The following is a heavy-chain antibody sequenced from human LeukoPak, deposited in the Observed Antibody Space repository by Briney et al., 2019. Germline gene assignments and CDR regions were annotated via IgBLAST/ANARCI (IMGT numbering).Heavy chain of an antibody. D-gene: IGHD5-24*01. CDR3: AKGADNSAPVGMLFDY. CDR2: IDGGGGTT. J-gene: IGHJ4*02. CDR1: GFTYSIYA. V-gene: IGHV3-23*01. Sequence: SGGSLRLSCAASGFTYSIYAMTWVRQAPGKGLEWVSTIDGGGGTTYYADSVKGRFTISRDNSKNTLYLQMSSLRVEDTAVYYCAKGADNSAPVGMLFDYWGRGTLGIVSS.